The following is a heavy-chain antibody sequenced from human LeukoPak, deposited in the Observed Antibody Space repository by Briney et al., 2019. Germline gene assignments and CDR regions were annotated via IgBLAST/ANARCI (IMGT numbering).Heavy chain of an antibody. D-gene: IGHD3-10*01. Sequence: PGGSLRLSCAASGFTFSSYWMHWVRQTPGKGLVWVSRINSDGSSTSYADSVKGRFTISRDNAKNTLYLQMNSLRAEDTAVYYCARGLSYGAHDYWGQGTLVTVSS. CDR1: GFTFSSYW. V-gene: IGHV3-74*01. CDR2: INSDGSST. CDR3: ARGLSYGAHDY. J-gene: IGHJ4*02.